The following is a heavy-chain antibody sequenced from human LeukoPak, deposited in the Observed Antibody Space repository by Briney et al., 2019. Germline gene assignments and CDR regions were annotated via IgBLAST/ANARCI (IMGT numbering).Heavy chain of an antibody. CDR3: ARESGGY. CDR1: GGSISSSSYY. CDR2: IYTSGST. Sequence: PSETLSLTCTVSGGSISSSSYYWSWIRQPAGKGLEWIGRIYTSGSTNYNPSLKSRVTMSVDTSKNQFSLKLSSVTAADTAVYYCARESGGYWGQGTLVTVSS. D-gene: IGHD1-26*01. V-gene: IGHV4-61*02. J-gene: IGHJ4*02.